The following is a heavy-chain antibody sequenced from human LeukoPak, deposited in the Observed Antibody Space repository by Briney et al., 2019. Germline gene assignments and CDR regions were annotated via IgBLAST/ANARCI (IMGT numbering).Heavy chain of an antibody. CDR2: IYSGATT. CDR1: GFTVGSNY. J-gene: IGHJ4*02. CDR3: VKDSLGYSYGYYFDY. D-gene: IGHD5-18*01. V-gene: IGHV3-53*01. Sequence: GGSLRLSCAASGFTVGSNYMNWVRQAPGKGLEWVSVIYSGATTSYADSVKGRFTISRDNSKNTLYLQMNSLRAEDTAVYYCVKDSLGYSYGYYFDYWGQGTLVTVSS.